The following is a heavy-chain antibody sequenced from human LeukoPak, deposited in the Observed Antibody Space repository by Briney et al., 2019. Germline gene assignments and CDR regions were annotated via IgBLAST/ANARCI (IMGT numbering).Heavy chain of an antibody. CDR1: GDSIIGSY. CDR3: ARRRYYDSTGYNPTYYFDY. D-gene: IGHD3-22*01. Sequence: SETLSLTCTVSGDSIIGSYWSWIRQAPGKGLEWIGYIYYSVDTDYNPSLKNRVTISLDTSKKQFSLRLTSVTAADTAVYYRARRRYYDSTGYNPTYYFDYWGQGILVTVSS. J-gene: IGHJ4*02. CDR2: IYYSVDT. V-gene: IGHV4-59*01.